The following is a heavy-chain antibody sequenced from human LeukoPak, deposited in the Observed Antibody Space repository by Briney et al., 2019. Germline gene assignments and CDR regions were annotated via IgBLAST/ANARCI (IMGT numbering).Heavy chain of an antibody. Sequence: ASVKVSCKASGYTFTSYGITWVRQAPGQGLEWMGWISAYNGNTNYAQKLQGRVTMTTDTSTSTAYMELRSLRSDDTAVYYCARDHEQDLYYYGMDVWGQGTTVTVSS. CDR2: ISAYNGNT. D-gene: IGHD3/OR15-3a*01. CDR3: ARDHEQDLYYYGMDV. CDR1: GYTFTSYG. V-gene: IGHV1-18*01. J-gene: IGHJ6*02.